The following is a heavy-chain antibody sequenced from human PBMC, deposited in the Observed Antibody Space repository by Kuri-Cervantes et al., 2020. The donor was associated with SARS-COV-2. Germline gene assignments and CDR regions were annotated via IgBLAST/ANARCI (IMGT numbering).Heavy chain of an antibody. V-gene: IGHV4-61*02. Sequence: SCTVSGGSISSGSYYWSWIRQPAGKGLEWIGRICTSGSTNYNPSLKSRVTISVDTSKNQFSLKLSSVTAADTAVYYCASGGSSGYFNYWGQGTLVTVSS. D-gene: IGHD3-22*01. CDR1: GGSISSGSYY. J-gene: IGHJ4*02. CDR3: ASGGSSGYFNY. CDR2: ICTSGST.